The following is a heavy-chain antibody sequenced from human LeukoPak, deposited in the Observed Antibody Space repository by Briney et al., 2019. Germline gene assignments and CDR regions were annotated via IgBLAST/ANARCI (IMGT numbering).Heavy chain of an antibody. CDR1: GFTFSSYA. Sequence: GGSLRLSCAASGFTFSSYAMHWVRQAPGKGLEWVAVISYDGSNKYYADSVKGRFTISRDNSKNTLYLQMNSLGAEDTAVYYCARARGIVATMGAFDIWGQGTMVTVSS. CDR3: ARARGIVATMGAFDI. CDR2: ISYDGSNK. D-gene: IGHD5-12*01. V-gene: IGHV3-30-3*01. J-gene: IGHJ3*02.